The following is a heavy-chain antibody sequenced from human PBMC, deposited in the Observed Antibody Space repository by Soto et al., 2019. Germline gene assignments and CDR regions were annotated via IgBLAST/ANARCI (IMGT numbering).Heavy chain of an antibody. V-gene: IGHV1-69*12. D-gene: IGHD3-10*01. Sequence: QVQLVQSGAEVKKPGSSVTVSCKASGGTFSNYAISWVRQAPGQGLEWMGGITPILDTPNYAQKYKGRVTITADESTSTAYMELSRLRSEHTAVYYCALGSGSQTRDGFDIWGQGTMVTVSS. CDR2: ITPILDTP. CDR1: GGTFSNYA. J-gene: IGHJ3*02. CDR3: ALGSGSQTRDGFDI.